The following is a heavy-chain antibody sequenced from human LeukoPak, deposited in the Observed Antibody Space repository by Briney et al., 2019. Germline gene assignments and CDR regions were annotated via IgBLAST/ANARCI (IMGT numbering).Heavy chain of an antibody. Sequence: ASVKVSCKASVYTFTSYDINWVRQAPGQGLEWMGWMNPNSGNTGYAQKFQGRVTMTRNTSISTAYMELSSVRSEDTAVYYCARDDPRELYCEYWGQGTLVTVSS. D-gene: IGHD1-7*01. CDR1: VYTFTSYD. CDR3: ARDDPRELYCEY. CDR2: MNPNSGNT. V-gene: IGHV1-8*01. J-gene: IGHJ4*02.